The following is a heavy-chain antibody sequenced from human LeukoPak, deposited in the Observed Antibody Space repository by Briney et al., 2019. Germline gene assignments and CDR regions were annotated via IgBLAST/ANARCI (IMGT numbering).Heavy chain of an antibody. CDR2: LSGGGGST. D-gene: IGHD3-22*01. CDR1: GFTLTTMP. CDR3: AKDQVPFGGVIVVVYFDY. J-gene: IGHJ4*02. Sequence: GGPLRSSVPPLGFTLTTMPLSGAGRAQGRGLGWAPPLSGGGGSTYYADSVKGRFTISRDNSKNTLYLQMNSLRAEDTAVYYCAKDQVPFGGVIVVVYFDYWGQGTLVTVSS. V-gene: IGHV3-23*01.